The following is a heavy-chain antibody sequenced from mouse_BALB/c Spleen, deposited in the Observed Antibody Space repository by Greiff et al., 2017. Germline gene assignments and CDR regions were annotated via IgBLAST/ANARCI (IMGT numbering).Heavy chain of an antibody. CDR2: IYPRNGDT. J-gene: IGHJ4*01. Sequence: QVQLQQPGAELVKPGASVKMSCKASGYTFTSYNMHWVKQTPGQGLEWIGAIYPRNGDTSYNQKFKGKATLTADKSSSTAYMQLSSLTSEDSAVYYCASFGDYGDEGYAMDYWGQGTSVTVSS. CDR3: ASFGDYGDEGYAMDY. D-gene: IGHD2-13*01. CDR1: GYTFTSYN. V-gene: IGHV1-12*01.